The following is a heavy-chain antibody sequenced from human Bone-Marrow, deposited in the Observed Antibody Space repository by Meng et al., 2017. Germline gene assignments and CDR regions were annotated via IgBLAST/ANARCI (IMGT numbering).Heavy chain of an antibody. CDR1: GYSFTSYW. CDR3: ARRYQLLWDAFDI. Sequence: GESLKISCKGSGYSFTSYWIGWVRQMPGKGLEWMGIIYPGDSDTRYSPSFQGHVTISADKSISTAYLQWSSLKASDTAMYYCARRYQLLWDAFDIWGQGTMVTVSS. V-gene: IGHV5-51*01. J-gene: IGHJ3*02. D-gene: IGHD2-2*01. CDR2: IYPGDSDT.